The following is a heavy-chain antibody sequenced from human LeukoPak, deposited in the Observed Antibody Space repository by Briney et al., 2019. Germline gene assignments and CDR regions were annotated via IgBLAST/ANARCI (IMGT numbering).Heavy chain of an antibody. CDR1: GGSISSSSYY. Sequence: SETLSLTCTVSGGSISSSSYYWGWIRQPPGKGLEWIGSIYYSGSTYYNPSLKSRVTISVDTSKNQFSLKLSSVIAADTAVYYCAREAAGLQNNWFDPWGQGTLVTVSS. J-gene: IGHJ5*02. D-gene: IGHD6-13*01. CDR2: IYYSGST. V-gene: IGHV4-39*07. CDR3: AREAAGLQNNWFDP.